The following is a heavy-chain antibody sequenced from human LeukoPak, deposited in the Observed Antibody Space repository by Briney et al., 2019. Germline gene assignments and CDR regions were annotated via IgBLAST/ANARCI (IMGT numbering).Heavy chain of an antibody. CDR3: ARGLFITSYVWGSYRTNWFDP. V-gene: IGHV4-34*01. Sequence: SETLSLTCAVYGGSFSGYYWSWIRQPPGKGLEWIGEINHSGSTNYNPSLKSRVTISVDTSKNQFSLKLSSVTAADTAVYYCARGLFITSYVWGSYRTNWFDPWGQGTLVTVSS. CDR2: INHSGST. J-gene: IGHJ5*02. D-gene: IGHD3-16*02. CDR1: GGSFSGYY.